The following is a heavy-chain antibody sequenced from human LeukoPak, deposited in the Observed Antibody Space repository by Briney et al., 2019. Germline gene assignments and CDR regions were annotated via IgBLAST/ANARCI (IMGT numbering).Heavy chain of an antibody. J-gene: IGHJ4*02. CDR2: ISDSGGST. D-gene: IGHD6-13*01. CDR1: GFSLSRYA. CDR3: AKCRGSSWSDYFDY. V-gene: IGHV3-23*01. Sequence: GGSLRLSCAVSGFSLSRYAMSWVRKAPGKGLEWVSAISDSGGSTYYADSVKGRFTISRDNSRNTLSLQMNTLRAEDTAVYYCAKCRGSSWSDYFDYWGQGTLVTVSS.